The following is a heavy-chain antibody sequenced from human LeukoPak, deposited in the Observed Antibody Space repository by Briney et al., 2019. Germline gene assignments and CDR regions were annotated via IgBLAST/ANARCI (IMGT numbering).Heavy chain of an antibody. V-gene: IGHV1-46*01. CDR1: GYTFSNYC. J-gene: IGHJ4*02. Sequence: ASVKVSCMSSGYTFSNYCMHWVRQAPGQGLEWMGILNPTYGIPIYAQTFEGRVTMTRDMSTSTVYMELSSLRSEDTAVYYCARSYYYDNSGYFPTDYWGQGTLVTVSS. CDR2: LNPTYGIP. CDR3: ARSYYYDNSGYFPTDY. D-gene: IGHD3-22*01.